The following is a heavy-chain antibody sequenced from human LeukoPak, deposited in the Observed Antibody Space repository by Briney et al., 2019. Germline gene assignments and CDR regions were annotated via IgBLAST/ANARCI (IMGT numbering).Heavy chain of an antibody. CDR2: INSDGSST. J-gene: IGHJ3*02. CDR3: STGSGHAFDI. D-gene: IGHD3-10*01. V-gene: IGHV3-74*01. CDR1: GFTFSSYW. Sequence: RAGGSLRLSCAAFGFTFSSYWMHWVRQVPGKGLVWVSRINSDGSSTSYADSVKGRFTISRDNAKNTLYVQMNSLRAEDTAVYYCSTGSGHAFDIWGRGTMVTVSS.